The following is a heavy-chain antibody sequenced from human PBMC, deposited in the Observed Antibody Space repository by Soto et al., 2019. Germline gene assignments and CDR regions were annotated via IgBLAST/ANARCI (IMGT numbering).Heavy chain of an antibody. CDR2: ISYDGSNK. D-gene: IGHD2-2*02. CDR3: AKDAQNRYCSSTSCYIGVYYYYGMDV. CDR1: GFTFSSYG. J-gene: IGHJ6*02. Sequence: GGSLRLSCAASGFTFSSYGMHWVRQAPGKGLEWVAVISYDGSNKYYADSVKGRFTISRDNSKNTLYLQMNSLRAEDTAVYYCAKDAQNRYCSSTSCYIGVYYYYGMDVWGQGTTVTVSS. V-gene: IGHV3-30*18.